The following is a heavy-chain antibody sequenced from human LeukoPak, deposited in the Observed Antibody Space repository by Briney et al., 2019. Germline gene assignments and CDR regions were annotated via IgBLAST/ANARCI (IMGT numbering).Heavy chain of an antibody. CDR2: IYDSGST. D-gene: IGHD3-3*01. CDR3: ARLLITIFGVEYNDY. V-gene: IGHV4-39*01. CDR1: GGSIRSSYYY. J-gene: IGHJ4*02. Sequence: PSETLSLTCTVSGGSIRSSYYYWGWIRQPPGKGLEWIGSIYDSGSTYYNPSLKSRVTISVDTSKNQFSLKLSSVTAADTAVYYCARLLITIFGVEYNDYWGQGTLVTVSS.